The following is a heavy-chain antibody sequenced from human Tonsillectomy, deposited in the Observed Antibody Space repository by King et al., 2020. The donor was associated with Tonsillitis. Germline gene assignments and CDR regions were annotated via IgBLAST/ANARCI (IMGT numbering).Heavy chain of an antibody. D-gene: IGHD5-18*01. CDR1: GFTFTNYW. J-gene: IGHJ4*02. CDR3: ARKRGYSYGPLDY. V-gene: IGHV3-7*01. Sequence: VQLVESGGGLVQPGGSLRLSYAASGFTFTNYWMSWVRQAPGKGLEWVANINQDGSEKYYVDSVKGRFTISRDNAKNSLYLQMNSLRAEDTAVYYCARKRGYSYGPLDYWGQGTLVTVSS. CDR2: INQDGSEK.